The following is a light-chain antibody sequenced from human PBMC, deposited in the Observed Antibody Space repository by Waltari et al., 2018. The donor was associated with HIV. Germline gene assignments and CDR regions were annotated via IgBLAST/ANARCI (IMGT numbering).Light chain of an antibody. J-gene: IGLJ2*01. CDR3: QVWDMDADLPI. CDR2: DDD. CDR1: QIGRKS. Sequence: SYVLTQPPSLSVAPGQTATITCGVDQIGRKSVHWYQQKPGQAPIRVIFDDDDRPSGIPDVFSGSNSGNTATLTITRVEAGHEADYYCQVWDMDADLPIFGGGTTLTVL. V-gene: IGLV3-21*02.